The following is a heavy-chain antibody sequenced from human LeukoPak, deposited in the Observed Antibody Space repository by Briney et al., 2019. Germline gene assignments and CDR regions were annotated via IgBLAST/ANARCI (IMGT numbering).Heavy chain of an antibody. J-gene: IGHJ4*02. CDR3: ARGDSSDYQVNDY. CDR1: GFTFSSYG. D-gene: IGHD3-22*01. V-gene: IGHV3-33*01. Sequence: GGSLRLSYAASGFTFSSYGMHWVRQAPGKGLEWVALMWYDGSNKYYADSVKGRFTISRDNSKNTLYLQMNGLRAEDTAAYYCARGDSSDYQVNDYWGQGTLVTVSS. CDR2: MWYDGSNK.